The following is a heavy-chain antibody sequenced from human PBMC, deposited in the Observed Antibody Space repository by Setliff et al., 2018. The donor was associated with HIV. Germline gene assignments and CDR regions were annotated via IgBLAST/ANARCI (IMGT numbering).Heavy chain of an antibody. V-gene: IGHV4-34*01. CDR1: SGPFSGYT. J-gene: IGHJ3*02. CDR3: ARSRFVSVTAKAFDM. CDR2: INHSGST. D-gene: IGHD2-21*02. Sequence: PSETLSLTCAVYSGPFSGYTWSWIRQPPGKGLEWIGEINHSGSTNYNPSPKSRVIISVDPSKNQFSLRQRSVTAADTAVYYCARSRFVSVTAKAFDMWGQGTMVTVSS.